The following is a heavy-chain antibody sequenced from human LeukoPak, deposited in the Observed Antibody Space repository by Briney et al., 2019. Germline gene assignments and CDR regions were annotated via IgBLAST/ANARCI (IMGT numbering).Heavy chain of an antibody. V-gene: IGHV3-23*01. CDR3: AKPADCSSTSCYFSPFDY. CDR1: GFTFSSYA. J-gene: IGHJ4*02. Sequence: PGGSLRLSCAASGFTFSSYAMSWVRQAQGQGLGWVSAISGSGGSTYYADSVKGRFTISRDNSKNTLYLQMNSLRAEDTPVYYCAKPADCSSTSCYFSPFDYWGQGTLVTVSS. D-gene: IGHD2-2*01. CDR2: ISGSGGST.